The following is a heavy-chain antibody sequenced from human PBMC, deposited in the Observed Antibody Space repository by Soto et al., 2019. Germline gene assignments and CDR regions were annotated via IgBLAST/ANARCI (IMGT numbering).Heavy chain of an antibody. CDR3: ARGGSKYFFDR. Sequence: EVQLVETGGGLIQPGGSLRLSCAASAFTVSSNYMSWVRQAPGQGLEWVSVIYSGDSTYYADSVKGRFTISRDNSTNTLYLQMDSLRVEDTAIYYCARGGSKYFFDRWGQGTLVTVSS. J-gene: IGHJ4*02. V-gene: IGHV3-53*02. CDR1: AFTVSSNY. CDR2: IYSGDST. D-gene: IGHD1-26*01.